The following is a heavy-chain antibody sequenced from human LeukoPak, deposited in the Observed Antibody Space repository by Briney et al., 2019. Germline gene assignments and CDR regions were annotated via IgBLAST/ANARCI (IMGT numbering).Heavy chain of an antibody. D-gene: IGHD3-16*02. CDR1: GFTFSRYW. J-gene: IGHJ3*02. CDR3: ARTVTDAFDI. Sequence: PGGSLRLSCAASGFTFSRYWMHWVRQAPGKGLVWVSRIDSDVSSTTYADSVKGRFIISRDNAKNTLYLQMNSLRAEDTAVYYCARTVTDAFDIWGQGTMVTVSS. V-gene: IGHV3-74*03. CDR2: IDSDVSST.